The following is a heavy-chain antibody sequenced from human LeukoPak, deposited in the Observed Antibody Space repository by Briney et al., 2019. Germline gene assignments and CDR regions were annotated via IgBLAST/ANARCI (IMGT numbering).Heavy chain of an antibody. CDR2: INPKSGGT. D-gene: IGHD4-17*01. CDR1: GYTFSGYY. V-gene: IGHV1-2*02. J-gene: IGHJ4*02. CDR3: ARGDDNGDYEAID. Sequence: GASVKVSCKASGYTFSGYYIYWVRQAPGQGLEWMGWINPKSGGTHYAQRFQGRVTMTRDTSISTAYMELSRLRSDDTAVYYCARGDDNGDYEAIDWGQGTLVTVSS.